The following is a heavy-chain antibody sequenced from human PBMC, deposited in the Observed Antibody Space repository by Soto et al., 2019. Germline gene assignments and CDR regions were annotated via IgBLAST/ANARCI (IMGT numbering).Heavy chain of an antibody. CDR2: ISSSGSTI. J-gene: IGHJ6*02. Sequence: PGGSLRLSCAASGFSFSDYYMSWIRQAPGKGLEWVSYISSSGSTIYYADSVKGRFTISRDNAKNSLYLQMNSLRAEDTAVYYCARSEEFDYYYYYGMDVWGQGTTVTVSS. D-gene: IGHD3-10*01. CDR3: ARSEEFDYYYYYGMDV. V-gene: IGHV3-11*01. CDR1: GFSFSDYY.